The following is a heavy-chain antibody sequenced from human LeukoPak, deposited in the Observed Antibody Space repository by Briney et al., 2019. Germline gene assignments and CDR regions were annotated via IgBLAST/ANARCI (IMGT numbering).Heavy chain of an antibody. J-gene: IGHJ3*02. V-gene: IGHV3-30-3*01. CDR3: ARSIVGATIDAFDI. D-gene: IGHD1-26*01. CDR1: GFTFRSYA. CDR2: ISYDGSNK. Sequence: GRSLRLSCAASGFTFRSYAMHWVRQAPGKGLEWVAVISYDGSNKYYADSVKGRFTISRDNSKNTLYLQMNSLRAEDTAVYYCARSIVGATIDAFDIWGQGTMVTVSS.